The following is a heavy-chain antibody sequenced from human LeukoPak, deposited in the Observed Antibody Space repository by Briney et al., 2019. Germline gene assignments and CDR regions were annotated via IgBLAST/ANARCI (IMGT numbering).Heavy chain of an antibody. D-gene: IGHD3-10*01. CDR3: ARDLWFGEYNWFDP. CDR1: GGSISSGGYF. CDR2: ISHSGST. J-gene: IGHJ5*02. Sequence: SETLSLTCTVSGGSISSGGYFWSWVRQPPGKGLEWIGYISHSGSTSYNPSLKSRVTISLDTSKDRFSLRLSSVTAADTAVYYCARDLWFGEYNWFDPWGQGTLVTVSS. V-gene: IGHV4-31*03.